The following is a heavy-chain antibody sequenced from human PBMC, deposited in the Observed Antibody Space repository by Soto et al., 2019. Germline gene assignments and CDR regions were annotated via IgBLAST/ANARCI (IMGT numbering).Heavy chain of an antibody. V-gene: IGHV3-49*03. D-gene: IGHD2-2*01. CDR1: GFTFGDYA. CDR3: ARGPRNSWYAGPFDY. J-gene: IGHJ4*02. Sequence: GGSLRLSCTASGFTFGDYAMSWFRQAPGKGLEWVGFIRSKAYGGTTEYAASVKGRFTISRDDSKSIAYLQMNSLKTEDTAVYYCARGPRNSWYAGPFDYWGQGTLVTVSS. CDR2: IRSKAYGGTT.